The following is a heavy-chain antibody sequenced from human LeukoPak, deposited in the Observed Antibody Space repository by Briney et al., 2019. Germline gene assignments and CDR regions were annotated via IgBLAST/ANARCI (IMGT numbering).Heavy chain of an antibody. D-gene: IGHD1-14*01. CDR2: IHSVGTT. J-gene: IGHJ3*02. CDR1: GFTVSRNY. CDR3: ARSTRALVPTADDAFDI. Sequence: GGSLRLSCAASGFTVSRNYMNWVRQAPGKGLEWVSIIHSVGTTYYADSVKGRCTISTDYSKHTLYLQMNSLRVEDTAVYYCARSTRALVPTADDAFDIWGQGTMVTVSS. V-gene: IGHV3-66*02.